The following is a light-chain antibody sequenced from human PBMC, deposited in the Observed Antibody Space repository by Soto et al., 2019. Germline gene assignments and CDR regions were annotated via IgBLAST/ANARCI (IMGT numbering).Light chain of an antibody. V-gene: IGKV3-20*01. CDR1: RSFASSY. Sequence: EIVLTQSPGTLSLSPGERATLSCRASRSFASSYLAWYQHKPGQAPRLLIYAASIRATGVPDRFSGSGSGTDFTLTISRLEPEDSAVYFCHQYNFWPTFGQGTKVDIK. J-gene: IGKJ1*01. CDR3: HQYNFWPT. CDR2: AAS.